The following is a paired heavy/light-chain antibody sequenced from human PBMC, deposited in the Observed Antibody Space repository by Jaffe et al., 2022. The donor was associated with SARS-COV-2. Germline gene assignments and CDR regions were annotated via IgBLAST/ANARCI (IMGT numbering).Heavy chain of an antibody. CDR3: ARSSGWPFYFDY. D-gene: IGHD6-19*01. V-gene: IGHV3-23*04. CDR1: GFTFVSYG. Sequence: EVQLVESGGGLVQPGGSLRLSCATSGFTFVSYGMSWVRQAPGKGLEWVSSITGGGGHTYYADSVKGRFTVSRDNSRNALYLQMNSLRADDTAVYYCARSSGWPFYFDYWGQGTLVTVSS. J-gene: IGHJ4*02. CDR2: ITGGGGHT.
Light chain of an antibody. J-gene: IGLJ1*01. CDR1: SSDVGSYNY. V-gene: IGLV2-14*01. CDR3: SSYTSISTYV. CDR2: DVS. Sequence: QSALTQPASVSGSPGQSITISCTGTSSDVGSYNYVSWYQQHPGKAPKLMIYDVSARPSGVSNRFSGSKSGNTASLTISGLQAEDEADYYCSSYTSISTYVFGTGTKVTVL.